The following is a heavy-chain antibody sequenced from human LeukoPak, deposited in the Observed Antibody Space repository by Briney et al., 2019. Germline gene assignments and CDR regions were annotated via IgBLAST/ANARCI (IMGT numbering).Heavy chain of an antibody. Sequence: GGSLRLSCAASGFTFSSYWMSWVRQAPGKGLEWVANIKQDGSEKYYVDSVKGRFTISRDNAKNSLYLQMNSLRAEDTAVYYCARDRYYGLFGPDYWGQGTLVTVSS. CDR1: GFTFSSYW. CDR3: ARDRYYGLFGPDY. V-gene: IGHV3-7*01. J-gene: IGHJ4*02. D-gene: IGHD3-10*01. CDR2: IKQDGSEK.